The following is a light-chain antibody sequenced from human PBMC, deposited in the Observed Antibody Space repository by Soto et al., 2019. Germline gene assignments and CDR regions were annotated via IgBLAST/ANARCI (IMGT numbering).Light chain of an antibody. J-gene: IGKJ2*01. CDR3: QQYGSLFT. CDR1: QSVRDSY. Sequence: IVLTQSPGTLSLSPGERATLSCRASQSVRDSYLAWYQQKPGQAPRLLMYGVSFRAAGIPDRFSGSGSGTDFTLTSSRLEPEDFAVYYCQQYGSLFTFGQGTKLEI. CDR2: GVS. V-gene: IGKV3-20*01.